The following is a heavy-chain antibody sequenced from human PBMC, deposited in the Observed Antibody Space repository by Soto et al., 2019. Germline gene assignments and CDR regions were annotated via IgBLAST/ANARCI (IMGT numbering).Heavy chain of an antibody. V-gene: IGHV3-21*01. CDR1: GFTFSSYS. CDR2: ISSSSSYI. J-gene: IGHJ2*01. Sequence: GGSLRLSCAASGFTFSSYSMNWVRQAPGKGLEWVSSISSSSSYIYYADSVKGRFTISRDNAKNSLYLQMNSLRAEDTAVYYCARVGRYFDWLFYWYFDLWGRGTLVTVSS. D-gene: IGHD3-9*01. CDR3: ARVGRYFDWLFYWYFDL.